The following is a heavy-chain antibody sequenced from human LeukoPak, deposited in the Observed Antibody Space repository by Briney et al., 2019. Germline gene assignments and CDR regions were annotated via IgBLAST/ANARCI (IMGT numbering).Heavy chain of an antibody. V-gene: IGHV4-59*13. CDR1: GGSISGYY. CDR2: VPSTGTT. Sequence: SETLSLTCIVSGGSISGYYWSWIRQPPGKGLENIGQVPSTGTTNNNPSLKSRVTISVDTSKNQFSMKLSSVTAADTAVYYCARGGPRRDGYNLDYWGQGTLVTVSS. D-gene: IGHD5-24*01. CDR3: ARGGPRRDGYNLDY. J-gene: IGHJ4*02.